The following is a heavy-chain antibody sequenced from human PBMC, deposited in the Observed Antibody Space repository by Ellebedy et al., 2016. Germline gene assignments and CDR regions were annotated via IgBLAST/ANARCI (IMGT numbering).Heavy chain of an antibody. D-gene: IGHD3-9*01. V-gene: IGHV4-34*01. CDR1: GGSFSGYY. CDR2: INHSGST. CDR3: ARERAVLRYFD. Sequence: SETLSLXCAVYGGSFSGYYWSWIRQPPGKGLEWIGEINHSGSTNYNPSLKSRVTISVDTSKNQFSLKLSSVTAADTAVYYCARERAVLRYFDWGQGTLVTVSS. J-gene: IGHJ4*02.